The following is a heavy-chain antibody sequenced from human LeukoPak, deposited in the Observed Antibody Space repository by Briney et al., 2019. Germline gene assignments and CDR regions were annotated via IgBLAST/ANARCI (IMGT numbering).Heavy chain of an antibody. Sequence: PGGSLRLSCAASGFTFSSYGMHWVRQAPGKGLEWVAVIWYDGSNKYYADSVKGRFSISRDNSKNTLYVQMNSLRAEDTAVYYCARDWSSGSYPDAFDMWGQGTMVTVSS. V-gene: IGHV3-33*08. CDR2: IWYDGSNK. CDR3: ARDWSSGSYPDAFDM. J-gene: IGHJ3*02. D-gene: IGHD1-26*01. CDR1: GFTFSSYG.